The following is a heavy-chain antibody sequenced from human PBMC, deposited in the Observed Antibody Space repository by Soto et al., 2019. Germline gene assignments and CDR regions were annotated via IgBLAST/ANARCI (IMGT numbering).Heavy chain of an antibody. CDR1: GYTFTSYD. J-gene: IGHJ5*02. Sequence: VQLVQSGAEVKKPWASVKVSCKASGYTFTSYDINWVRQATGQGLEWMGWMNPNSGNTGYAQKFQGRVTMTRNTSISTGYMELSSLRYEDTAVYYCASSGSVTGWFDPWGQGSLVTVSS. CDR3: ASSGSVTGWFDP. D-gene: IGHD3-10*01. V-gene: IGHV1-8*01. CDR2: MNPNSGNT.